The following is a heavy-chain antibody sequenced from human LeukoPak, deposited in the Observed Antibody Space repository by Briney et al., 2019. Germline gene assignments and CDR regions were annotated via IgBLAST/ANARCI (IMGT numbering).Heavy chain of an antibody. D-gene: IGHD6-13*01. CDR1: GDSISSGSYL. CDR2: HYYNGVT. J-gene: IGHJ4*02. Sequence: SETLSLTCTVSGDSISSGSYLWGWIRLPPGKGLEWIGDHYYNGVTSYNPSLKSRVTISVDTSTNQFSLILPSVTAADTAVYYCARRQYGSSRADHWGQGTLVTVSS. CDR3: ARRQYGSSRADH. V-gene: IGHV4-39*01.